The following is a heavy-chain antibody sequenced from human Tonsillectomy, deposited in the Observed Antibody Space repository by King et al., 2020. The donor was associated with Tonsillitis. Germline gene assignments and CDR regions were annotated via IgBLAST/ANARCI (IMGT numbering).Heavy chain of an antibody. CDR3: GKARLVDMATSIDF. J-gene: IGHJ4*02. CDR1: GFPFSSYG. Sequence: VQLVESGGGVVQPGGSLRLSCEASGFPFSSYGIHWVRQAPGKGLEWVTFIRYDGYDTYYPDSVKGRFTISKDNSKNTVYLQMNSMRVEDTAGYYCGKARLVDMATSIDFWGQGTLVTVSS. CDR2: IRYDGYDT. V-gene: IGHV3-30*02. D-gene: IGHD5-24*01.